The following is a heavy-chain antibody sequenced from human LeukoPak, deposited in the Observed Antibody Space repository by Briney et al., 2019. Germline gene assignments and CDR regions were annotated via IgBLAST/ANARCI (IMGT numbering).Heavy chain of an antibody. CDR3: ARDTAAAGWYYYYMDV. CDR2: ISNSSSYI. V-gene: IGHV3-21*01. Sequence: GGSLRLSCAASGFTFSSYSINWVRQAPGKGLEWVSSISNSSSYIYYADSVRGRFTISRDNAKNSLYLQVNSLRAEDTAVYYCARDTAAAGWYYYYMDVWGKGTTVTVSS. J-gene: IGHJ6*03. D-gene: IGHD6-13*01. CDR1: GFTFSSYS.